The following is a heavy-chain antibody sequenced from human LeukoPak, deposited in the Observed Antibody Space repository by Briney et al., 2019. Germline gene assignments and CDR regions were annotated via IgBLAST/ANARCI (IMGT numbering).Heavy chain of an antibody. CDR3: ARSRVYFDY. D-gene: IGHD6-13*01. CDR1: GGSLSTDY. CDR2: IYYSGST. J-gene: IGHJ4*02. V-gene: IGHV4-59*01. Sequence: SETMSLTCTVSGGSLSTDYWSWIRQPPRKGLEWIGYIYYSGSTNYNPSLKSRVTISVDTSKNQFSLKLSSVTAADTALYYCARSRVYFDYWGQGTLVTVSS.